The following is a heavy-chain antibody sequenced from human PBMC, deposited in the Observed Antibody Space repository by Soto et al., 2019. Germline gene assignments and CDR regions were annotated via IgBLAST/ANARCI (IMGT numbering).Heavy chain of an antibody. CDR2: TRPNNGNT. CDR1: GYTFSIYG. J-gene: IGHJ4*02. D-gene: IGHD3-10*01. CDR3: VRDLDGSGSYYTDY. V-gene: IGHV1-18*01. Sequence: ASVKVSCKASGYTFSIYGINWERQAPGQGLEWMGWTRPNNGNTKYAQNLQGRVTMTTDTSTSTAYMELRSMRPDDTAVYYCVRDLDGSGSYYTDYWGQGTLVPRSS.